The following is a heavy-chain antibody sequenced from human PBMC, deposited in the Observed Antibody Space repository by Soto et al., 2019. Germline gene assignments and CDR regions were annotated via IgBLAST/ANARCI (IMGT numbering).Heavy chain of an antibody. CDR2: ITGGGDNT. CDR3: THDGGRSDWLTVN. D-gene: IGHD3-9*01. Sequence: EVQLLESGGDLVQPGGSLRLSCAASGFTFTSYAMSWIRQAPGKGLEWVSAITGGGDNTYYADSVKGRFTISRDNSKNTLYLQMNSLRAEDRAFYYCTHDGGRSDWLTVNWGQGTLVTVSS. V-gene: IGHV3-23*01. J-gene: IGHJ4*02. CDR1: GFTFTSYA.